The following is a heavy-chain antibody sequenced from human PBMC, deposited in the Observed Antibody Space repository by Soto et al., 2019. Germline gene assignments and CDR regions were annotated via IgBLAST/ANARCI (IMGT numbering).Heavy chain of an antibody. CDR1: GFTFSRYA. Sequence: EVQLLESGGGLVQPGGSLRLSCAASGFTFSRYAMSWVRQAPGKGLAWVSSINNSGGSTYYADAVKGRFTISRDNSQNTLYLQMNSLIAEDTAVYYCAKATTVSTVDAFDIWGQGTMVTVSS. D-gene: IGHD4-17*01. J-gene: IGHJ3*02. CDR3: AKATTVSTVDAFDI. CDR2: INNSGGST. V-gene: IGHV3-23*01.